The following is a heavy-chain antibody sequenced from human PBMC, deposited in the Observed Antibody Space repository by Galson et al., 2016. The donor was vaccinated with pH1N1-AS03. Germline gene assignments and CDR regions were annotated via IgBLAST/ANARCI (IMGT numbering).Heavy chain of an antibody. Sequence: LRLSCAASEITFSSSWMSWVRQAPGKGLEWVANINQDGSHKDYVDSVKGRFTISRDNAKRSLSLQMNSLKTEDTAVYYCTTGICCYGMDVWGQGTTVTVSS. CDR1: EITFSSSW. J-gene: IGHJ6*02. CDR3: TTGICCYGMDV. V-gene: IGHV3-7*03. D-gene: IGHD3-10*02. CDR2: INQDGSHK.